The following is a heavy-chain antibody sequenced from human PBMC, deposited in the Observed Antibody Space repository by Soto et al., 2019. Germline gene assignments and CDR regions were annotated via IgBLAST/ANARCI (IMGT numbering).Heavy chain of an antibody. J-gene: IGHJ4*02. CDR3: ARGSPISRWVFDY. D-gene: IGHD3-3*01. Sequence: GGSLRLSCAASGFTFSSYWMHWVRQAPGKGLVWVSRINSDGSSTSYADSVKGRFTISRDNAKNTLYLQMNSLRAEDTAVYYCARGSPISRWVFDYWGQGTLVTVSS. V-gene: IGHV3-74*01. CDR2: INSDGSST. CDR1: GFTFSSYW.